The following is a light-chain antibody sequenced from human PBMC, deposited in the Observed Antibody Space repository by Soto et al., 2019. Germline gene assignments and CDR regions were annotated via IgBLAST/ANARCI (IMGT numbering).Light chain of an antibody. CDR2: DAS. Sequence: DIQMTQSPSSLSASVGDRVTITCQASQDISNSLNWYQQRPGKAPQLLIYDASNLETGVPSRFSGSGSGTDFTLTVSSLQPEDTATYYCQQHDNLVTFGQGTKVEIK. J-gene: IGKJ1*01. V-gene: IGKV1-33*01. CDR3: QQHDNLVT. CDR1: QDISNS.